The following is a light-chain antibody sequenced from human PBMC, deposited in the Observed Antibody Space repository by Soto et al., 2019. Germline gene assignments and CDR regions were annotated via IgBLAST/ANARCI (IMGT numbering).Light chain of an antibody. J-gene: IGKJ5*01. Sequence: EIVLTQSPGTLSLYPGQRATLSCRASQSVSSGRLAWYQQKPGQAPRLLMYGASSRATGIPDRLSGSGSGTDFTLTISRLEPEDFAVYYCQQYGSSPITFGQGTRLEIK. V-gene: IGKV3-20*01. CDR3: QQYGSSPIT. CDR2: GAS. CDR1: QSVSSGR.